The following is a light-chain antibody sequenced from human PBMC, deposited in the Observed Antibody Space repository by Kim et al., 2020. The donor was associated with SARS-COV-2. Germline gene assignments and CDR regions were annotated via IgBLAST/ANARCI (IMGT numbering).Light chain of an antibody. Sequence: GKTVRINDGGNNIGSKSLYWYQQKPGQAPVLVIYYDTDRPSGISERFSGSNSGNTATLTISRVEAGDEAGYYCQVWDTSSDHVVFGGGTQLTVL. CDR3: QVWDTSSDHVV. CDR2: YDT. V-gene: IGLV3-21*04. J-gene: IGLJ2*01. CDR1: NIGSKS.